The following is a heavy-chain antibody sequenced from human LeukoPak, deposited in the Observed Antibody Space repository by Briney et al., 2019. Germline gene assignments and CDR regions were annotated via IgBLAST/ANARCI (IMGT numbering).Heavy chain of an antibody. Sequence: PSETLSLTCAIYSESFSGYFWSWIRQPPGKGLEWIGEINYSGSTNYNPSLKSRVTISVDTSKNQFSLKLSSVTAADTAVYYCARRSVKWFGDPYYFDYWGQGTLVTVSS. D-gene: IGHD3-10*01. J-gene: IGHJ4*02. V-gene: IGHV4-34*01. CDR3: ARRSVKWFGDPYYFDY. CDR1: SESFSGYF. CDR2: INYSGST.